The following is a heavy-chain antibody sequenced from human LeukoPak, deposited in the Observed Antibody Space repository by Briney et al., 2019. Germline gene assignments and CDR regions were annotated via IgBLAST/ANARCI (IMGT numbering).Heavy chain of an antibody. D-gene: IGHD3-3*01. CDR2: IYSGGST. CDR1: GFTVSSNY. J-gene: IGHJ4*02. V-gene: IGHV3-66*02. CDR3: ARGRITIFGVVIPFDY. Sequence: PGGSLRLSCAASGFTVSSNYMSWVRQAPGKGLEWVSVIYSGGSTYYADSVKGRFTISRDNSKNTLYLQMNSLRAEDTAVYYCARGRITIFGVVIPFDYWGQGTLVTVSS.